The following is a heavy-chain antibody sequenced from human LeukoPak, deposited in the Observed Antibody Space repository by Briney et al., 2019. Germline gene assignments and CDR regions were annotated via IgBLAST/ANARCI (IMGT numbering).Heavy chain of an antibody. CDR1: GGTFSSYA. V-gene: IGHV1-69*13. Sequence: SVKVSCKAPGGTFSSYAISWVRQAPGQGLEWMGGIIPIFGTANYAQKFQGRVTITADESTSTAYMELSSLRSEDTAVYYCARANYDYVWGSYRQYYFDYWGQGTLVTVSS. CDR3: ARANYDYVWGSYRQYYFDY. CDR2: IIPIFGTA. J-gene: IGHJ4*02. D-gene: IGHD3-16*02.